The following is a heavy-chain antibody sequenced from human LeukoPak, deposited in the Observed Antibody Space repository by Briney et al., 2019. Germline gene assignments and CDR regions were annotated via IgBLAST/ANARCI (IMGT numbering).Heavy chain of an antibody. CDR1: GFTFSSNW. V-gene: IGHV3-48*01. CDR3: ARLTRYSSGWADYYYYGMDV. Sequence: PGGSLRLSCAASGFTFSSNWMNWVRQAPGKGLEWVSHITASGTAMFYADSVKGRFTISRDNAKNSLYLQMNSLRAEDTAVYYCARLTRYSSGWADYYYYGMDVWGQGTTVTVSS. D-gene: IGHD6-19*01. J-gene: IGHJ6*02. CDR2: ITASGTAM.